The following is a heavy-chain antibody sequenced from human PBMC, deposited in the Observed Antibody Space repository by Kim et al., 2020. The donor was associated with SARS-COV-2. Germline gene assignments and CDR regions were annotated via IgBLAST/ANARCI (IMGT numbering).Heavy chain of an antibody. D-gene: IGHD6-19*01. CDR1: GFTFSSYG. V-gene: IGHV3-33*05. CDR2: ISYDGSNK. CDR3: ARGAIRGWLYSSGWDGREVDY. Sequence: GGSLRLSCAASGFTFSSYGMHWVRQAPGKGLEWVAVISYDGSNKYYADSVKGRFTISRDNSKNTLYLQMNSLRAEDTAVYYCARGAIRGWLYSSGWDGREVDYWGQGTLVTVSS. J-gene: IGHJ4*02.